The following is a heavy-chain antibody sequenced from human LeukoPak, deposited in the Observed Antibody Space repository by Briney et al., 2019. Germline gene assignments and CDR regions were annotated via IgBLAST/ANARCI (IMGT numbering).Heavy chain of an antibody. Sequence: SGGSLRLSCAASGFTFDDYGMSWVRQVPGEGLEWVSVINWNGGSTGYADSVKGRCTIYRDNAKNSLYLQMNSLRAEDSALYYCARGRHTFIAVDYFDYWGQGTLVTVSS. J-gene: IGHJ4*02. CDR1: GFTFDDYG. D-gene: IGHD6-19*01. CDR2: INWNGGST. V-gene: IGHV3-20*04. CDR3: ARGRHTFIAVDYFDY.